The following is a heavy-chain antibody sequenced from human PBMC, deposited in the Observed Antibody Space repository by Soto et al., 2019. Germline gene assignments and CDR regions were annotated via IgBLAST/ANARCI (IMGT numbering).Heavy chain of an antibody. Sequence: GPEWMGWISGYNGDTVYAEKFQGRVTLTEDRSSDTADMELRSLRSEDTAVYYCATIVYYRSGTLSFDNWGQGTLVTVSS. V-gene: IGHV1-18*01. CDR3: ATIVYYRSGTLSFDN. J-gene: IGHJ4*02. CDR2: ISGYNGDT. D-gene: IGHD3-10*01.